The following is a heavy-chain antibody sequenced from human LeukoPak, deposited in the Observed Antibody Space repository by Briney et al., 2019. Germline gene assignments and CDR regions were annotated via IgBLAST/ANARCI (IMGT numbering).Heavy chain of an antibody. V-gene: IGHV3-7*03. CDR2: IKQDGSEK. CDR1: GFTFSSYW. J-gene: IGHJ5*02. D-gene: IGHD3-22*01. Sequence: GGSLRLSCAASGFTFSSYWMSWVRQAPGKGLEWVANIKQDGSEKYYVDSVKGRFTISRDNAKNSLYLQMNSLRAEDTAVYYCARVLPNYYDNSGLSFDTWGQGTLVSVSS. CDR3: ARVLPNYYDNSGLSFDT.